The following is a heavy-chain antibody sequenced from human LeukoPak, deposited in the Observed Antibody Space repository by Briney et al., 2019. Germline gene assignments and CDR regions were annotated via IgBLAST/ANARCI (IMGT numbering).Heavy chain of an antibody. CDR2: IQSSGNPK. D-gene: IGHD2-8*02. CDR1: GFSFSNNG. J-gene: IGHJ6*02. V-gene: IGHV3-30*02. CDR3: AREASTEIIGGMDV. Sequence: GGSLRLSCAASGFSFSNNGIHWVRQAPGKGLEWVAFIQSSGNPKYYADSVRGRFTISRDNSKKTCYLQMDSLRVEDTAVYYCAREASTEIIGGMDVRGQGTTVTVTS.